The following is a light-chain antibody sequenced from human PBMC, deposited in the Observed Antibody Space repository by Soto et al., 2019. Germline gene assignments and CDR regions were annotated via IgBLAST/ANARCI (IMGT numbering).Light chain of an antibody. CDR2: EAS. Sequence: QSALTQPPSVSGSPGQSVTISCTGTSTDFVSYNRVSWYQQPPGTAPKLIIYEASNRPSGVPDRFSGSKSGNTASLTISGLQAADEADYYCAAWDDSLNGWVFGGGTKLTVL. CDR1: STDFVSYNR. J-gene: IGLJ3*02. CDR3: AAWDDSLNGWV. V-gene: IGLV2-18*01.